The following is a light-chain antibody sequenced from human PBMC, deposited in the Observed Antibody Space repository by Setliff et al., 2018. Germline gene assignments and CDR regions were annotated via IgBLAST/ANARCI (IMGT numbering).Light chain of an antibody. J-gene: IGLJ1*01. CDR2: DVN. CDR1: SSDVGGYKY. CDR3: NSYTRSDTFV. Sequence: QSALAQPASVSGSPGQPITISCTGTSSDVGGYKYVSWYQHHPGKAPKVVIYDVNQRPSGVSNRFSGSKSGNTASLSISGLQAEDEADYYCNSYTRSDTFVFGTGTKVTVL. V-gene: IGLV2-14*03.